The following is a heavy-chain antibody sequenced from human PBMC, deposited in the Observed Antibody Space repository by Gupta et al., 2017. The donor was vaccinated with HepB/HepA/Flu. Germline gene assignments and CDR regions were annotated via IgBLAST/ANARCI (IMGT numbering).Heavy chain of an antibody. CDR2: KKQDGSEK. J-gene: IGHJ4*02. CDR3: ARGPRGVVIHCDY. Sequence: EVQLVASGGGLVQPGGSLRLSCAASGSTFSTYWMGWVRQASGKGLEWVANKKQDGSEKYYVDSVKGRFTISRDNAKNSLYLQMNSLRADDTAVYYCARGPRGVVIHCDYWGQGTLVTVSS. D-gene: IGHD3-3*01. CDR1: GSTFSTYW. V-gene: IGHV3-7*04.